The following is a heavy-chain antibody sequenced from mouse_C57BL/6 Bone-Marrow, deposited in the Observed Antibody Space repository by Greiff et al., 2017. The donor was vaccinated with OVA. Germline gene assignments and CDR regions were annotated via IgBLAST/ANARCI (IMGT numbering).Heavy chain of an antibody. D-gene: IGHD1-1*01. V-gene: IGHV1-18*01. CDR3: ARDYYGSLHYYAMDY. CDR2: INPNNGGT. J-gene: IGHJ4*01. Sequence: VQLKESGPELVKPGASVKIPCKASGYTFTDYNMDWVKQSHGKSLEWIGDINPNNGGTIYNQKFKGKATLTVDKSSSTAYMELRSLTSEDTAVYYCARDYYGSLHYYAMDYWGQGTSVTVSS. CDR1: GYTFTDYN.